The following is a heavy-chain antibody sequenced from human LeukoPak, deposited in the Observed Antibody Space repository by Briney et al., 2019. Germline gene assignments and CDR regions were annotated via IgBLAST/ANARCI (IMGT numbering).Heavy chain of an antibody. V-gene: IGHV3-9*01. J-gene: IGHJ3*02. CDR2: ISWNSGSI. D-gene: IGHD6-19*01. CDR3: AKDMGPLAVAGNGNAFDI. Sequence: GGSLRLSCAASGFIFDDYAMHWVRQAPGKGLEWVSGISWNSGSIGYADSVKGRFTIPRDNAKNSLYLQMNSLRAEDTALYYCAKDMGPLAVAGNGNAFDIWGQGTMVTVSS. CDR1: GFIFDDYA.